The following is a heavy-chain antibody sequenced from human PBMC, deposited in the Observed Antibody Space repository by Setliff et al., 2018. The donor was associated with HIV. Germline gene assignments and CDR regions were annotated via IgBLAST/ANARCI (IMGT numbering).Heavy chain of an antibody. CDR3: ARGSYYDYVWGNYRYTGFDY. V-gene: IGHV4-61*02. CDR2: IYTSGST. Sequence: SETLSLTCTVSGGSISSGSYFWTWIRQPAGKGLEWIRRIYTSGSTNYNPSLKSRVTISVDASKNQFSLKLSSVTAADTAVYYCARGSYYDYVWGNYRYTGFDYWGQGTLVTVSS. D-gene: IGHD3-16*02. CDR1: GGSISSGSYF. J-gene: IGHJ4*02.